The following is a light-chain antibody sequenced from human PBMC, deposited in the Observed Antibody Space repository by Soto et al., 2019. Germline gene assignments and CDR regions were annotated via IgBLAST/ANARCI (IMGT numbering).Light chain of an antibody. CDR2: EVT. CDR1: SSDVGSYNY. J-gene: IGLJ2*01. V-gene: IGLV2-8*01. CDR3: SSYAGSTVV. Sequence: QSALTQPPSASGSPGQSVTISSTGTSSDVGSYNYVSWYQQYPGKAPKLMIYEVTKRPSGVPDRFSGSKSGNTASLTVSGLQAEDEADYYCSSYAGSTVVFGGGTKLTVL.